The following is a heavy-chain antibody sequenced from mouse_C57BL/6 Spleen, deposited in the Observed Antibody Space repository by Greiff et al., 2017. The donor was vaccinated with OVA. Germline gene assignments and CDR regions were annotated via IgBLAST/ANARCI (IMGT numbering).Heavy chain of an antibody. D-gene: IGHD2-5*01. CDR2: IDPETGGT. CDR1: GYTFTDYE. Sequence: VQLQQSGAELVRPGASVTLSCTASGYTFTDYEMHWVKQTPVHGLEWIGAIDPETGGTAYNQKFKGKAILTADKSSSTAYLELRSLTSEDSAVYYCTLYSNYDYFDYWGQGTTLTVSS. J-gene: IGHJ2*01. V-gene: IGHV1-15*01. CDR3: TLYSNYDYFDY.